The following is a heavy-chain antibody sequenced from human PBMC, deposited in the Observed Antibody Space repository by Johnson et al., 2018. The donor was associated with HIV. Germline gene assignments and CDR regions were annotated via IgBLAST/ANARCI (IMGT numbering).Heavy chain of an antibody. CDR1: GFTFSSYA. CDR2: ISGSGGST. V-gene: IGHV3-23*04. Sequence: VQLVESGGGLVQPGGSLRLSCAASGFTFSSYAMSWVRQAPGKGLEWVSAISGSGGSTYYADSVKGRFTISRDNAKNSLSLQMNSLRVEDTAMYYCAKARSLLDYGGFDAFDIWGQGTLVIVSS. J-gene: IGHJ3*02. CDR3: AKARSLLDYGGFDAFDI. D-gene: IGHD4-23*01.